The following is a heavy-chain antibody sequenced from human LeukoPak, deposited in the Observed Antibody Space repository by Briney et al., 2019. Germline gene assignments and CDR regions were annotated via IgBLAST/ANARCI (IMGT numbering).Heavy chain of an antibody. V-gene: IGHV3-23*01. CDR3: AKDWTSHNGVYDCLDF. CDR2: IGGPAET. CDR1: GFSFGVHA. J-gene: IGHJ4*02. Sequence: GGSLRLSCAASGFSFGVHAMTWVRQAPGKGPEWVATIGGPAETSYVDSVKGRFIISRDNSRNSLYLQMNSLRAEDSALYYCAKDWTSHNGVYDCLDFWGQGTLVTVSS. D-gene: IGHD3-16*01.